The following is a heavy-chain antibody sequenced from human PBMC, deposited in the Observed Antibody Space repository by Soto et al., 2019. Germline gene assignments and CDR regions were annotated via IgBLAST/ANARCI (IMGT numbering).Heavy chain of an antibody. Sequence: SETLSLTCTVSGDSISSYYWSWIRQSAGKGLEWIGRIYSSGRTNYNPSLKSRVTMSVDTSNNQFSLKLSSVTAADTAVYYCAGVGVVPAADPYYYYGMDVWGQGTTVTVSS. CDR3: AGVGVVPAADPYYYYGMDV. V-gene: IGHV4-4*07. D-gene: IGHD2-2*01. CDR1: GDSISSYY. J-gene: IGHJ6*02. CDR2: IYSSGRT.